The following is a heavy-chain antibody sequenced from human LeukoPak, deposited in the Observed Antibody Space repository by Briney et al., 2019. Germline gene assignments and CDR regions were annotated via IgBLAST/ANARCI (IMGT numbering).Heavy chain of an antibody. D-gene: IGHD2-2*01. Sequence: GESLKISCKGSGYSFTSYWIGWVRQLPGKGLEWMGIIYPGDSDTRYSPSFQGQVTISADKSISTAYLQWSSLKASDTAMYYCARQRIRGYCSSTSCRNWFDPWGQGTLVTVSS. J-gene: IGHJ5*02. CDR1: GYSFTSYW. CDR3: ARQRIRGYCSSTSCRNWFDP. CDR2: IYPGDSDT. V-gene: IGHV5-51*01.